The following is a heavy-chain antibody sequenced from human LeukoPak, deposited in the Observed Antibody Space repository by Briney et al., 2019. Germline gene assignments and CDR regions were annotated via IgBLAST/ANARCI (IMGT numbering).Heavy chain of an antibody. V-gene: IGHV1-69*13. CDR3: ARVLISHGHSSSWYPHFDY. Sequence: GASVKVSCKASGGTFSSYAISWVRQAPGQGLEWMGGIIHIFVTANYAQKFQGRVTIPADESTSTACMELSSLRSEDTAVYYCARVLISHGHSSSWYPHFDYWGQGTLVTVSS. CDR2: IIHIFVTA. D-gene: IGHD6-13*01. J-gene: IGHJ4*02. CDR1: GGTFSSYA.